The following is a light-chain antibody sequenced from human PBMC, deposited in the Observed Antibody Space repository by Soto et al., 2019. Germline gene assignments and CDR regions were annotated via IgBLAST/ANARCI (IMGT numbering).Light chain of an antibody. V-gene: IGKV1-9*01. CDR2: AAS. CDR1: QGISSY. J-gene: IGKJ3*01. Sequence: DIQLPQSPSFLSASVGDRVTITCRASQGISSYLAWYQQKPGKAPKLLIYAASTLQSGVPSRFSGSGSGTEFTLTISSLQPEDFATYYCQHLNSYPLTFGPGTKVDIK. CDR3: QHLNSYPLT.